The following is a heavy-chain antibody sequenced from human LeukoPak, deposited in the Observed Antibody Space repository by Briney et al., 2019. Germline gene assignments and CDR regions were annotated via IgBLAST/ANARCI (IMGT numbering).Heavy chain of an antibody. J-gene: IGHJ4*02. CDR1: GFTFSSYA. V-gene: IGHV3-23*01. CDR3: AKDGRATITFDY. D-gene: IGHD5-24*01. CDR2: ISGSGDTT. Sequence: QPGGSLRLSCSASGFTFSSYALSWVRQVPGKGLEWLSVISGSGDTTVYADSVKGRFTVSRDNYKNTVYLQMSSLRAEDSAVYYCAKDGRATITFDYWGQGTLVTVSS.